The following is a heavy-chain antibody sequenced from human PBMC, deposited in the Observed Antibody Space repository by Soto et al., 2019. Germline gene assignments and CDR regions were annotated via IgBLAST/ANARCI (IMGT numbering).Heavy chain of an antibody. V-gene: IGHV5-51*01. D-gene: IGHD4-17*01. CDR3: ARSRNPTYGDYGY. Sequence: PGESLKISCKGSGYSFTSYWIGWVRQMPGKGLEWMGIIYPGDSGTRYSPSFQGQVTISADKSISTAYLQWSSLKASDTAMYYCARSRNPTYGDYGYWGQGTLVTVSS. J-gene: IGHJ4*02. CDR2: IYPGDSGT. CDR1: GYSFTSYW.